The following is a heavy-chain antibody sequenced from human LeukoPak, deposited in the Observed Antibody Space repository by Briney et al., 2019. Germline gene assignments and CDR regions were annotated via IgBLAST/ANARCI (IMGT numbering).Heavy chain of an antibody. CDR3: ARHSGCSSAPYYFDY. Sequence: GGSLRLSCAASGFAFSSYAMSWVRQAPGKGLEWVSAISGSGGSTYYADSVKGRFTISRDNSKNTLYLQMNSLRAEDTAVYYCARHSGCSSAPYYFDYWGQGTLVTVSS. D-gene: IGHD6-19*01. J-gene: IGHJ4*02. V-gene: IGHV3-23*01. CDR2: ISGSGGST. CDR1: GFAFSSYA.